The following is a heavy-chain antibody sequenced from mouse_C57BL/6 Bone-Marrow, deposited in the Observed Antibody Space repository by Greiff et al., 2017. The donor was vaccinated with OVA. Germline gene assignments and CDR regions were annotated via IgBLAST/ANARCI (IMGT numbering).Heavy chain of an antibody. V-gene: IGHV1-81*01. J-gene: IGHJ3*01. D-gene: IGHD1-1*01. CDR3: AMGSYYYGSSPAWFAY. CDR1: GYTFTSYG. Sequence: QVQLKQSGAELARPGASVKLSCKASGYTFTSYGISWVKQRNGQGLEWIGEIYPRSGNTYYNEKFKGKATLTADKSSSTAYMELRSLTSEDSAVYFCAMGSYYYGSSPAWFAYWGQGTLVTVSA. CDR2: IYPRSGNT.